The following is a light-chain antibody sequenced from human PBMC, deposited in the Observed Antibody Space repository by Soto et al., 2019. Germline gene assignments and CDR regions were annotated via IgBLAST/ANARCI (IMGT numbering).Light chain of an antibody. V-gene: IGLV1-36*01. Sequence: QSVLTQAPSVSEAPRQRVTISCSGSSSNIGNNGVNWYQQLPGKAPKLLIYYDDLKPSGVSDRFSGSKSGTSASLAISGLQSEDEADYYCAAWDDSLNAYVFGIGTKVTAL. CDR3: AAWDDSLNAYV. J-gene: IGLJ1*01. CDR2: YDD. CDR1: SSNIGNNG.